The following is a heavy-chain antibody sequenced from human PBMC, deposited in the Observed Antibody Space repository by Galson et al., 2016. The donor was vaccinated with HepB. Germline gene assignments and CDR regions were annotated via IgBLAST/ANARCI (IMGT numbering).Heavy chain of an antibody. V-gene: IGHV3-33*01. D-gene: IGHD6-13*01. J-gene: IGHJ3*02. CDR1: GFTFSYYG. Sequence: SLRLSCAPSGFTFSYYGMHWVRQAPGQGLEWLAVILNDGSQEYYADSVKGRFTISRDNSKNSLYLQMNSLRAEDTAVYYCASCSSWYGRCAFDIWGQGKMVTVSS. CDR3: ASCSSWYGRCAFDI. CDR2: ILNDGSQE.